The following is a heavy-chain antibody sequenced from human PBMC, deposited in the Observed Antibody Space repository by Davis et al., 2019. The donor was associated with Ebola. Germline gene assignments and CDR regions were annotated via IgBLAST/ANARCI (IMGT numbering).Heavy chain of an antibody. CDR3: AKSSMTTVTTPDY. CDR1: GFTFSSYG. J-gene: IGHJ4*02. V-gene: IGHV3-33*06. CDR2: IWYDGSNK. D-gene: IGHD4-17*01. Sequence: PGGSLRLSCAASGFTFSSYGMHWVRQAPGKGLEWVAVIWYDGSNKYYADSVKGRFTISRDNSKNTLYLQMNSLRAEDTAVYYCAKSSMTTVTTPDYWGQGTLVTVSS.